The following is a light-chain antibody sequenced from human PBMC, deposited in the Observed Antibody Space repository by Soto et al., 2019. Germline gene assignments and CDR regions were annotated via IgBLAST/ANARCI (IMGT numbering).Light chain of an antibody. CDR2: AAS. Sequence: DIQMTQSPSSLSASVGDRVTITCRASQAISDHLAWYQQKPGKAPKSLIYAASNLQSGVPSRFSGSESGTNFTLTIRSLQPEDFATYYCQQYNLYPITFGQGTRLEI. J-gene: IGKJ5*01. V-gene: IGKV1-16*01. CDR3: QQYNLYPIT. CDR1: QAISDH.